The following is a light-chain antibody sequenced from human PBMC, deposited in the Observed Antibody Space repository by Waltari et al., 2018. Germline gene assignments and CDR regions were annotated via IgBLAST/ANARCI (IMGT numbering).Light chain of an antibody. J-gene: IGKJ4*01. V-gene: IGKV1-39*01. CDR2: AAS. Sequence: DIQMTQSPSSLSASVGDRVTITCRASQSISNYLNWYQQRPGRAPMLLIFAASSLQSGVPSRFSGSGSGTDFTLTISSLQPEDFATYYCQQSYSSPPTFGGGTKVEIK. CDR3: QQSYSSPPT. CDR1: QSISNY.